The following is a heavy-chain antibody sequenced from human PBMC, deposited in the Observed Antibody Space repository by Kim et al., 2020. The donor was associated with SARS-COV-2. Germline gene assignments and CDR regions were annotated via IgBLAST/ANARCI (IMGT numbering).Heavy chain of an antibody. J-gene: IGHJ3*02. CDR3: ARAAGDAFDI. CDR2: RT. V-gene: IGHV1-46*01. Sequence: RTSYAQEFKGGVTMTSDTSTSSVYMELSSLRSEDTAVYYWARAAGDAFDIWGQGTMVTVSS.